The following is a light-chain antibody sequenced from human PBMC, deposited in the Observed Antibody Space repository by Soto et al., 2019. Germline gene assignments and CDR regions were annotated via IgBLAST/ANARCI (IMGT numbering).Light chain of an antibody. V-gene: IGLV2-14*01. J-gene: IGLJ1*01. CDR1: SSDIGAYNY. CDR3: SSYTSSSTIFV. CDR2: EVS. Sequence: QTVLTQPSSVSGSPGQSITISCTGSSSDIGAYNYVSWFQQYPGKAPKLIISEVSNRPSGVSNRFSGSKSGNTASLTISGLQAEDEADYYCSSYTSSSTIFVFGTGTKVTVL.